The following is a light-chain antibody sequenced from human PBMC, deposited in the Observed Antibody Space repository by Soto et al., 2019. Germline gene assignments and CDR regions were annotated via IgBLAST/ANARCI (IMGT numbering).Light chain of an antibody. CDR3: QQYNSYDMWS. CDR1: QSISSW. CDR2: GAS. Sequence: DIDMTQSPSILSASVGDRVTNTCRASQSISSWLAWYQQKPGKAPKLLIYGASSLESGVPSRFSGSGSGTEFTLTISSLQPDDFATYYCQQYNSYDMWSFGQGTKVDIK. J-gene: IGKJ1*01. V-gene: IGKV1-5*01.